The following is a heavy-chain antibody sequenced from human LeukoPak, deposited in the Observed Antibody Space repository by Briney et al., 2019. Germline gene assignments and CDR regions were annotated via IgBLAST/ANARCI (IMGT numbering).Heavy chain of an antibody. CDR2: INHSGST. V-gene: IGHV4-34*01. CDR3: ATRAYYYGMDV. Sequence: SETLSLTCAVYGGSFSGYYWSWIRQPPGQGLEWIGEINHSGSTNYNPSLKSRVTISVDTSKNQFSLKLSSVTAADTAVYYCATRAYYYGMDVWGQGTTVTVSS. CDR1: GGSFSGYY. J-gene: IGHJ6*02.